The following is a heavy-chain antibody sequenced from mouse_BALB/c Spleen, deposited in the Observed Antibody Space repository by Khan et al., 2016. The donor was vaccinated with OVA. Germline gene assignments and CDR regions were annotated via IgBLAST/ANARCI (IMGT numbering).Heavy chain of an antibody. J-gene: IGHJ4*01. D-gene: IGHD1-1*01. CDR2: IWGDGST. CDR3: AKFTTDYYSMDY. CDR1: GFSLSSNG. V-gene: IGHV2-3*01. Sequence: VQLQESGPGLVAPSQSLSVTCTVSGFSLSSNGVSWVRQPPGKGLEWLGVIWGDGSTNYHSTLKSRLIISKDNSKSQVFLKLNSLQTDDTATYYCAKFTTDYYSMDYWGQGTSVTVSS.